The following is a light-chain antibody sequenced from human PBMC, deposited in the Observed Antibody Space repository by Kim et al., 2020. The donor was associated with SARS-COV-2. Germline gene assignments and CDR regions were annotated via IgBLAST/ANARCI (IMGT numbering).Light chain of an antibody. CDR2: DVS. CDR1: SSDVGSYNL. Sequence: GQWLTISGTGTSSDVGSYNLVSRYQQHPGKAPKLMIYDVSKRPSGVSNRFSGSKSGNTASLTISGLQAEDEADYYCCSYAGSSTWVFGGGTQLTVL. V-gene: IGLV2-23*02. CDR3: CSYAGSSTWV. J-gene: IGLJ3*02.